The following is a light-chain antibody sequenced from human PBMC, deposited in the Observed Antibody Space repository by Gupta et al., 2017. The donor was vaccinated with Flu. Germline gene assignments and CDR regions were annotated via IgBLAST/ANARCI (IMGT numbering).Light chain of an antibody. J-gene: IGLJ2*01. V-gene: IGLV2-14*04. CDR2: DVR. Sequence: SITSSCTGTSSDDGGYDSVSWYQQHTGKDPKMMIYDVRTRAAGDPNRFSGSKSGNTASLTVSGPEDEDEDDYNCSTETSSVVVFGGGTKLTVL. CDR1: SSDDGGYDS. CDR3: STETSSVVV.